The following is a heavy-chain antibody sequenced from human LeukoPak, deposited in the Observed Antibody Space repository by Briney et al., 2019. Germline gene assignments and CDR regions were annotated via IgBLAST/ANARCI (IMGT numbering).Heavy chain of an antibody. J-gene: IGHJ5*01. CDR3: ARDCVIVGAPCYDS. CDR1: GFTFSSYW. D-gene: IGHD1-26*01. CDR2: IKEDGSEK. Sequence: GGSLRLSCAASGFTFSSYWMSWVRQAPGKGLEWVANIKEDGSEKIYVDSLKGRFTISRDNAKNSLNLQMNSLRAEDTAVYYCARDCVIVGAPCYDSWGQGTLVTVSS. V-gene: IGHV3-7*04.